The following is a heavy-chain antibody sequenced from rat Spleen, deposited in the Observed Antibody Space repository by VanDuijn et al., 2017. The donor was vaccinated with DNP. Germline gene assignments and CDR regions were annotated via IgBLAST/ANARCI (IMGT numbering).Heavy chain of an antibody. CDR2: IFISGTTA. Sequence: EVQLVESGGGLVQPGRSMKLSCEVSGFTFSSSPMAWVRQAPTKGLEWVATIFISGTTAYYRDSVKGRFTVSRDNAKSTLYLQMDSLRSEDTATYYCAKPWFGGFDYWGQGVMVTVSP. D-gene: IGHD1-12*03. V-gene: IGHV5-46*01. CDR1: GFTFSSSP. CDR3: AKPWFGGFDY. J-gene: IGHJ2*01.